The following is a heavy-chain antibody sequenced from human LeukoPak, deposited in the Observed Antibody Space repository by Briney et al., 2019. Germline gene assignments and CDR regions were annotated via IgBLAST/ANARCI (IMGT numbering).Heavy chain of an antibody. CDR3: ASDGRITIFGVVIIDPSNWFDP. CDR1: GYTFTGYY. CDR2: INPNSGGT. Sequence: ASVKVSCKASGYTFTGYYMHWVRQAPGQGLEWMGWINPNSGGTNYAQKFQGRVTMTRDTSISTAYMELSRLRSDDTAVYYCASDGRITIFGVVIIDPSNWFDPWGQGTLVTVSS. V-gene: IGHV1-2*02. D-gene: IGHD3-3*01. J-gene: IGHJ5*02.